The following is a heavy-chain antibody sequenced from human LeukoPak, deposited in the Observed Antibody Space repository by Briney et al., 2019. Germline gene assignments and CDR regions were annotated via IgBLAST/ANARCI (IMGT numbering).Heavy chain of an antibody. J-gene: IGHJ3*02. CDR3: ARDRGGSAFDI. CDR2: INSDGSST. V-gene: IGHV3-74*01. D-gene: IGHD3-10*01. CDR1: GFTFRSYW. Sequence: PGGSLRLSCAPSGFTFRSYWMHWVRQAPGKGLVWISRINSDGSSTSYADSVEGRFTISRDNAKNTLYLQMNSLRAEDTAVYHCARDRGGSAFDILGQGTMVTVSS.